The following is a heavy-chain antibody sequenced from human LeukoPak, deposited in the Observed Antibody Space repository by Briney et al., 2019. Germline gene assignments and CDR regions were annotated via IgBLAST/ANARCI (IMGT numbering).Heavy chain of an antibody. J-gene: IGHJ4*02. Sequence: GGSLRLSCAASGFTFSGYAMSWVRQAPGKGLEWVSVISGNSISTYYADSVKGRFTISRDNSKNTLYLQMSSLRAEDTAVYYCAAQPLVYWGQGTLVTVSS. CDR1: GFTFSGYA. V-gene: IGHV3-23*01. CDR3: AAQPLVY. CDR2: ISGNSIST.